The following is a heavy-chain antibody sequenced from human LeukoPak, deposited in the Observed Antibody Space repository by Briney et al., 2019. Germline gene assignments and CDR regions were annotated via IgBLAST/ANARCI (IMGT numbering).Heavy chain of an antibody. Sequence: GGSLRLSCAASGFTFDDYAMHWVRQAPGKGLEWVSGISWNSGSIGYADSVKGRFTISRDNDKNSLYLQMNSLRAEDTAVYYCAREGLIAAAGTDYYYGMDVWGQGTTVTVSS. D-gene: IGHD6-13*01. V-gene: IGHV3-9*01. CDR2: ISWNSGSI. J-gene: IGHJ6*02. CDR1: GFTFDDYA. CDR3: AREGLIAAAGTDYYYGMDV.